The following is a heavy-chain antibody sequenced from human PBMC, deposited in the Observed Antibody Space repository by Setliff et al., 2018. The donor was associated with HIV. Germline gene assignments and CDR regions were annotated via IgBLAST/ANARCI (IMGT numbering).Heavy chain of an antibody. Sequence: GSLRLSCAASKFKFSDYWMTWVRQAPGKGLEWISSISSNIIYIYYADSVRGRFTISRDNAKNSLYLQMNSLRVEDTAVYYCARTSTTTGTTLNWFDPWGQGTLVTVSS. D-gene: IGHD1-1*01. V-gene: IGHV3-21*01. CDR2: ISSNIIYI. CDR3: ARTSTTTGTTLNWFDP. J-gene: IGHJ5*02. CDR1: KFKFSDYW.